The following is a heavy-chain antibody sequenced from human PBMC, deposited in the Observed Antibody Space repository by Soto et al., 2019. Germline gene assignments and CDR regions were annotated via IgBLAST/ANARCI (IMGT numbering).Heavy chain of an antibody. J-gene: IGHJ6*02. V-gene: IGHV1-2*04. CDR1: GYTFTGYY. CDR2: INPNSGGT. Sequence: ASVKVSCKASGYTFTGYYMHWVRQAPGQGLEWMGWINPNSGGTNYVQKFQGWVTMTRDTSISTAYMELSRLRSDDTAVYYCARDLVYEGDTAMAYGMDVWGQGTTVTVSS. D-gene: IGHD5-18*01. CDR3: ARDLVYEGDTAMAYGMDV.